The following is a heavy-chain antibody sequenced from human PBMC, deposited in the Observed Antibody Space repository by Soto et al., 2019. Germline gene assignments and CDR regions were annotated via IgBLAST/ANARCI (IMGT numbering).Heavy chain of an antibody. CDR1: GFTVSNNY. Sequence: EVQLVESGGGLIQPGGSLRLSCAVSGFTVSNNYMSWVRQAPGKGLEGVSVIYSGGYTAYGDSVKGRFTISRDNSKNTLIPQMNSPGAGDRAVFYGGTRPGGGGYWGQGTLVTVSS. CDR2: IYSGGYT. V-gene: IGHV3-53*01. J-gene: IGHJ4*02. CDR3: GTRPGGGGY. D-gene: IGHD3-10*01.